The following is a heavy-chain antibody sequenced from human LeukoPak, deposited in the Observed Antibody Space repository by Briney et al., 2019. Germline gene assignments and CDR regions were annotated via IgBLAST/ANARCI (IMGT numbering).Heavy chain of an antibody. Sequence: SETLSLTCTVSGGSISSYYRSWIRQPPGKGLEWIGYIYYSGSTNYNPSLKSRVTISVDTSKNQFSLKLSSVTAADTAVYYCARYSSHDWYFDLWGRGALVTVSS. J-gene: IGHJ2*01. D-gene: IGHD2-15*01. V-gene: IGHV4-59*01. CDR1: GGSISSYY. CDR2: IYYSGST. CDR3: ARYSSHDWYFDL.